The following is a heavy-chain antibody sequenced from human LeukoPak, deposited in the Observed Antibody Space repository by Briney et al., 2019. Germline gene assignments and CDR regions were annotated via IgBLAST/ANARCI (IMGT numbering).Heavy chain of an antibody. J-gene: IGHJ4*02. D-gene: IGHD3-22*01. CDR1: GYTFTGYY. V-gene: IGHV1-2*06. CDR3: ASGYDSSGYVDY. CDR2: INPNSGGR. Sequence: ASVKVSCNASGYTFTGYYMHWVRQAPGQGIEWMGRINPNSGGRNYAQKFQGRVTMTRDTSISTAYMELSRLRSDDTAVYYCASGYDSSGYVDYWGQGTLVTVSS.